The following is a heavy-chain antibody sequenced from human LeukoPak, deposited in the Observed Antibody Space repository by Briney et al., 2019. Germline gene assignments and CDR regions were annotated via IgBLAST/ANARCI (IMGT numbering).Heavy chain of an antibody. J-gene: IGHJ4*02. V-gene: IGHV4-31*03. Sequence: TSQTLSLTCTVSGGSISSGGYYWSWIRQHPGKGLEWIGYIYYSGSTYYNPSLKSRVTISVDTSKNQFSLKLSSVTAADTAVYYCARGTGSGSLIFDYWGQGTLVTVSS. CDR1: GGSISSGGYY. CDR3: ARGTGSGSLIFDY. CDR2: IYYSGST. D-gene: IGHD3-10*01.